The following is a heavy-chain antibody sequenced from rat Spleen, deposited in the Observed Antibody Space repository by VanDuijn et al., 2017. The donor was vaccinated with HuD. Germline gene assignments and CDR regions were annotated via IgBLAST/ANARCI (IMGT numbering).Heavy chain of an antibody. CDR2: ISYDDSRT. Sequence: EVQLVESDGGLVQPGRSLKLSCAASGFTFSDYYMAWVRQAPTKGLEWVATISYDDSRTYYRDSVKGRFTISRDNAKNTLFLQMDSLRSEDTATYYCARLGGDYYFDYWGQGVMVTVSS. J-gene: IGHJ2*01. CDR1: GFTFSDYY. D-gene: IGHD4-3*01. CDR3: ARLGGDYYFDY. V-gene: IGHV5-29*01.